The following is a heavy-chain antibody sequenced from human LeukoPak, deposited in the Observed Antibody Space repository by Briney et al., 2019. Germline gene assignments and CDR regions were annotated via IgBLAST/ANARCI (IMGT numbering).Heavy chain of an antibody. CDR1: GDSISYYY. J-gene: IGHJ6*03. Sequence: SETLSLTCTVSGDSISYYYWSWIRQPAGKGLEWIGRISTSGTTNYNPSLKSRVTMSVDTSKNQFSLNLSSVTAADTAVYFCVRGVTSTNYYYFYMDVWGKGTTVTISS. CDR3: VRGVTSTNYYYFYMDV. V-gene: IGHV4-4*07. D-gene: IGHD2-8*01. CDR2: ISTSGTT.